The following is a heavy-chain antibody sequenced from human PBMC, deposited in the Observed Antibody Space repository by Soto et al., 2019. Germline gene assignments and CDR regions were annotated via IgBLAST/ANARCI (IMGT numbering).Heavy chain of an antibody. J-gene: IGHJ5*02. CDR2: IIPIFGTA. CDR1: GGTFSSYA. CDR3: ARDSSSWYRGFNWFDP. V-gene: IGHV1-69*06. Sequence: VASVKVSCKASGGTFSSYAISWVRQAPGQGLEWMGGIIPIFGTANYAQKFQGRVTITADKSTSTAYMELSSLRSEDTAVYYCARDSSSWYRGFNWFDPWGQGTLVTVSS. D-gene: IGHD6-13*01.